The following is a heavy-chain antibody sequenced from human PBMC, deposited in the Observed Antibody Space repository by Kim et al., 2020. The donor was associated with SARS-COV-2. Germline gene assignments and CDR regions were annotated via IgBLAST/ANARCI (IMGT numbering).Heavy chain of an antibody. D-gene: IGHD6-13*01. Sequence: SPPARQCRVTISVDTSKNQFSLKLSPVTAADTAVYYCARDHISSSWSFDYWGQGTLVTVSS. CDR3: ARDHISSSWSFDY. V-gene: IGHV4-31*02. J-gene: IGHJ4*02.